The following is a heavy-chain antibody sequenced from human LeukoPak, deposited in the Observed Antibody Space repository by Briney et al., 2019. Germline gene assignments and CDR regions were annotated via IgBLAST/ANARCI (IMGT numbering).Heavy chain of an antibody. V-gene: IGHV4-4*07. J-gene: IGHJ5*02. CDR1: GGSISSYY. D-gene: IGHD2-2*01. CDR2: IYASGGT. Sequence: PSETLSLTCTVSGGSISSYYWSWIRQPAGKGLEWIGRIYASGGTNYNPSLKSRLTISVDKSKNQFSLGLSSVTAADTAVYYCARSVGYCSSASCYVNWFDPWGQGTLVTVSS. CDR3: ARSVGYCSSASCYVNWFDP.